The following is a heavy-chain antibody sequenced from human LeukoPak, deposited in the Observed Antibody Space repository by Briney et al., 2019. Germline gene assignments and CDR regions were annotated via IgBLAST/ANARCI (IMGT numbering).Heavy chain of an antibody. CDR3: ARHPTLTSGGNPDY. J-gene: IGHJ4*02. V-gene: IGHV4-39*01. CDR1: GGSISRSSYY. Sequence: SETLSLTCSVSGGSISRSSYYWGWIRQPPGKGLEWIGSLYNTESTYYNPSLQSRATISVDTSKNQFSLKLSSVTAADTAVYDCARHPTLTSGGNPDYWGQGTLVTVSS. D-gene: IGHD3-16*01. CDR2: LYNTEST.